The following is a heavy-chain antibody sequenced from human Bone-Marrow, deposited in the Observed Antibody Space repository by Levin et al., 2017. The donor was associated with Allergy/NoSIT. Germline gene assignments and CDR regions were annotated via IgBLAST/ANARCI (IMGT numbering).Heavy chain of an antibody. CDR1: GYTFTGHH. J-gene: IGHJ4*02. V-gene: IGHV1-2*02. CDR3: ARSEYKNFPFDL. D-gene: IGHD2/OR15-2a*01. CDR2: INPNSGTT. Sequence: VASVKVSCKASGYTFTGHHIQWARQAPGQGLEWMGYINPNSGTTKSSQNFQGRLILTRDTSIATAYMELSGLRFDDTALYFCARSEYKNFPFDLWGQGTLVTVSS.